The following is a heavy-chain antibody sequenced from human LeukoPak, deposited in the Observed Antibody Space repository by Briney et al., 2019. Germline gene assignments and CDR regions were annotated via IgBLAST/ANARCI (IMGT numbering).Heavy chain of an antibody. CDR2: ISGSTTTI. D-gene: IGHD1-26*01. CDR3: ARGAFRIGSYLDY. CDR1: GFTFSSHS. V-gene: IGHV3-48*04. J-gene: IGHJ4*02. Sequence: GGSLRLSCAASGFTFSSHSMNWVRQAPGKGLEWVSYISGSTTTIYYAESVKGRFTISKDNAKNSLYLQMSSLRAEDTAVYYCARGAFRIGSYLDYWGQGALVTVSS.